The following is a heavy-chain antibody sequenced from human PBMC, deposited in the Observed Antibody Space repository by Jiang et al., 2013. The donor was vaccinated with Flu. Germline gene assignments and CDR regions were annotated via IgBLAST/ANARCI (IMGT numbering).Heavy chain of an antibody. V-gene: IGHV1-18*01. J-gene: IGHJ3*02. CDR1: GYTFTSYG. CDR2: ISAYNGNT. Sequence: GAEVKKPGASVKVSCKASGYTFTSYGISWVRQAPGQGLEWMGWISAYNGNTNYAQKLQGRVTMTTDTSTSTAYMELRSLRSDDTAVYYCARAGRFLEWLFPHAFDIWGQGTMVTVSS. CDR3: ARAGRFLEWLFPHAFDI. D-gene: IGHD3-3*01.